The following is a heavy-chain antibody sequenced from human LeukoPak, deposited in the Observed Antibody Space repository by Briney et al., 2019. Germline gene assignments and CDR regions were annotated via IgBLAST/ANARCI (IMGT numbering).Heavy chain of an antibody. D-gene: IGHD3-22*01. CDR2: IKQDGSEK. CDR3: ARFGPGDYYDSSGYYSPLFDY. Sequence: GGSLRLSCAASGFTFSSYWMSWVRQAPGKGLEWVANIKQDGSEKYYVDSVKGRFTISRDNAKNSLYLQMNSLRAEDTAVYYCARFGPGDYYDSSGYYSPLFDYWGQGTLVTVSS. V-gene: IGHV3-7*01. J-gene: IGHJ4*02. CDR1: GFTFSSYW.